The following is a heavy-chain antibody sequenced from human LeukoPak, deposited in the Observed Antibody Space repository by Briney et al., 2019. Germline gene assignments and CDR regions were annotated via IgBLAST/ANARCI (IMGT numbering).Heavy chain of an antibody. D-gene: IGHD2-2*01. J-gene: IGHJ4*02. CDR2: IYPGDSDA. V-gene: IGHV5-51*01. Sequence: GESLKISCKGSGYSFTSYWIGWVRQMPGKGLKWMGIIYPGDSDARYSPSFQGQVTISADKSISTAYLQWSSLKASDTAMYYCARHQGYCSSTTCYISLDYWGQGTLVTVSS. CDR1: GYSFTSYW. CDR3: ARHQGYCSSTTCYISLDY.